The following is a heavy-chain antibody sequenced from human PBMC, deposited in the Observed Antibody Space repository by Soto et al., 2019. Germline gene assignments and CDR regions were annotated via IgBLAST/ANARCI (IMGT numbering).Heavy chain of an antibody. D-gene: IGHD3-22*01. V-gene: IGHV3-20*04. CDR3: ARGNYYDSSGYYPRGPQGWSPFDY. Sequence: PGGSLRLSCAASGFTFSSYGMHWVRQAPGKGLEWVSGINWNGGSTGYADSVKGRFTISRDNAKNSLYLQMNNLRAEDTALYYCARGNYYDSSGYYPRGPQGWSPFDYWGQGTLVTVSS. CDR2: INWNGGST. J-gene: IGHJ4*02. CDR1: GFTFSSYG.